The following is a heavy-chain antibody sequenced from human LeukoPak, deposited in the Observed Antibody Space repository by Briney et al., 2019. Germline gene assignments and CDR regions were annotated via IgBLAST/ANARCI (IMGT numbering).Heavy chain of an antibody. V-gene: IGHV3-23*01. CDR3: ARVWAWGSGNYFDN. CDR1: GFTFTVYA. Sequence: GGSLRLSCAASGFTFTVYAMVWVRQAPGKGLEWVSAISGFSATTYYADSVKGRFTISRDNSKNALYLQMNSLRVEDTALYYCARVWAWGSGNYFDNWGQGTLVTVSS. CDR2: ISGFSATT. D-gene: IGHD7-27*01. J-gene: IGHJ4*02.